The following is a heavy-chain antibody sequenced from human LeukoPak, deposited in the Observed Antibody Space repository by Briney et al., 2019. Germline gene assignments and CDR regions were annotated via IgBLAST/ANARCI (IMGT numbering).Heavy chain of an antibody. V-gene: IGHV1-2*02. CDR1: GYTLTVYY. Sequence: ASVKVSCKASGYTLTVYYMHWVRQAPGQGLEWMGWMNPNSGGTKYAQKFQGRVTMTRDSSISTAYMELSRLRSDDTAMYYCARDKLGLGELSLYDQWGQGTLVTVFS. D-gene: IGHD3-16*02. CDR2: MNPNSGGT. CDR3: ARDKLGLGELSLYDQ. J-gene: IGHJ5*02.